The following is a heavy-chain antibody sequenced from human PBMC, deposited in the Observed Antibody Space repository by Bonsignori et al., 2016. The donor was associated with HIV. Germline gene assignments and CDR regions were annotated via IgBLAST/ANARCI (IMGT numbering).Heavy chain of an antibody. Sequence: WIRQPPGKGLEWVSVIYSGTNNTYYVESVKGRFTVSRDDSKNTLYLQMNSLRVEDTAVYYCAKGLVPRIAEYFHHWGPGHPGHRLL. D-gene: IGHD1-26*01. V-gene: IGHV3-23*03. J-gene: IGHJ1*01. CDR2: IYSGTNNT. CDR3: AKGLVPRIAEYFHH.